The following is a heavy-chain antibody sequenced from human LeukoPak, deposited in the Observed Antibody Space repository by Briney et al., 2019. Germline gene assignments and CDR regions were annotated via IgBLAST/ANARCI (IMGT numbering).Heavy chain of an antibody. V-gene: IGHV3-21*01. Sequence: GGSLRLSCAASGFTFSSYSMNWVRQAPGKGLEWVSSISSSSSYIYYADSVKGRFTISRDNAKNSLYLQMNSLRAEDTAVYYCAREGLDQLLLTPIRAFDIWGQGTMVTVSS. CDR1: GFTFSSYS. J-gene: IGHJ3*02. CDR2: ISSSSSYI. CDR3: AREGLDQLLLTPIRAFDI. D-gene: IGHD2-2*01.